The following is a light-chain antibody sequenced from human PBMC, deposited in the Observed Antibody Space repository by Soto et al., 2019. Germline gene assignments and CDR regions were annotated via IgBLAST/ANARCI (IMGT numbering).Light chain of an antibody. J-gene: IGKJ1*01. CDR3: QQYNSYSLT. CDR1: QSISSW. V-gene: IGKV1-5*03. CDR2: KAS. Sequence: DIQMTQSPSTLSASVGDRVTITCRASQSISSWSAWYQQKPGKAPKLLIYKASSLESGVPSRFSGSGSGTEFTLTICSLQPDDFATSYCQQYNSYSLTFGQGTKVEIK.